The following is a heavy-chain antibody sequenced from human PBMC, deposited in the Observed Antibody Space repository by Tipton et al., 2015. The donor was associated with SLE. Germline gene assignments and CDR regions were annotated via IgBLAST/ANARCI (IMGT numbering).Heavy chain of an antibody. V-gene: IGHV4-4*07. D-gene: IGHD2-2*01. Sequence: SLTCSVSGGSISSYSWSWIRQPAGKGVEWIGRIYTSGTTDYSSSLKGRITISVDMSKNQFYLRLSSVTAADTAVYYCARTAVLAAIMMDVWGQGTTVTVSS. CDR2: IYTSGTT. CDR1: GGSISSYS. CDR3: ARTAVLAAIMMDV. J-gene: IGHJ6*02.